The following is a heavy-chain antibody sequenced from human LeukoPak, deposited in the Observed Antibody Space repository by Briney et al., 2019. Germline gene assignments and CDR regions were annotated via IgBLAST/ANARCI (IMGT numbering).Heavy chain of an antibody. Sequence: AGGSLRLSCAASGFTFSNYWMSWVHQPPGKGLEWVANIKQDGSEKYYVDSVKGRFTISRDNAKNSLYLQMNSLRAEDTAVYYCARDSVFGIIIKSFDYWGQGTLVTVSS. CDR3: ARDSVFGIIIKSFDY. CDR1: GFTFSNYW. J-gene: IGHJ4*02. CDR2: IKQDGSEK. V-gene: IGHV3-7*01. D-gene: IGHD3-3*01.